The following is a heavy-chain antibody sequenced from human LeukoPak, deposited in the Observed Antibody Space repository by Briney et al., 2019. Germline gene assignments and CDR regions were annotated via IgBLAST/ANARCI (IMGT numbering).Heavy chain of an antibody. J-gene: IGHJ4*02. D-gene: IGHD3-16*01. CDR1: GFTFSSYS. CDR3: ATRARGGVSDY. V-gene: IGHV3-48*01. CDR2: ISSSSSTI. Sequence: GGSLRLSCAASGFTFSSYSMNWVRQAPGKGLEWVSYISSSSSTIYYADSVKGRFTISRDNAKNSLYLQMNSLRAEDTAVYYSATRARGGVSDYWGQGTLVTVSS.